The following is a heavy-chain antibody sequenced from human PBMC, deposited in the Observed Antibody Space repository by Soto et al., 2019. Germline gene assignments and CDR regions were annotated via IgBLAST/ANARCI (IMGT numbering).Heavy chain of an antibody. CDR2: IYPGDSDT. Sequence: PRESLKISCKGSGYSFTSYWIGWVRQMPVKGLEWMGIIYPGDSDTRYSPSFQGQVTISADKSISTAYLQWSSLKASDTAMYYCARSDILTGYSYGMDVWGQGTTVTVSS. CDR3: ARSDILTGYSYGMDV. CDR1: GYSFTSYW. D-gene: IGHD3-9*01. V-gene: IGHV5-51*01. J-gene: IGHJ6*02.